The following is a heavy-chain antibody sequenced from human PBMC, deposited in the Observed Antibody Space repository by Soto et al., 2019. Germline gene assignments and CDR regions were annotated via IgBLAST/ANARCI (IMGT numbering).Heavy chain of an antibody. CDR2: INSDGSST. CDR3: AREVGATPNYYYYYSMDV. J-gene: IGHJ6*02. V-gene: IGHV3-74*01. Sequence: GGSLRLSCAASGFTFSSYWMHWVRQASGKGLVSVSRINSDGSSTSYADSVKGRFAISRDNAKNTLYLQMNSLRAEDTAVYYCAREVGATPNYYYYYSMDVWGQGTTVTVS. D-gene: IGHD1-26*01. CDR1: GFTFSSYW.